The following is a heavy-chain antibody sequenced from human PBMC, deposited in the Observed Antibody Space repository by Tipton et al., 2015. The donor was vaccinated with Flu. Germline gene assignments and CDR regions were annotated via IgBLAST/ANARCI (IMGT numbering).Heavy chain of an antibody. J-gene: IGHJ3*02. CDR1: GGSISSGSYY. V-gene: IGHV4-61*02. Sequence: TLSLTCTVSGGSISSGSYYWSWIRQPAGKGLEWTGRIYTSGSTNYNPSLKSRVTISVDTSKNQFSLKLSSVTAADTAVYYCARDLWYSYGQNQDAFDIWGQGTMVTVSS. CDR2: IYTSGST. CDR3: ARDLWYSYGQNQDAFDI. D-gene: IGHD5-18*01.